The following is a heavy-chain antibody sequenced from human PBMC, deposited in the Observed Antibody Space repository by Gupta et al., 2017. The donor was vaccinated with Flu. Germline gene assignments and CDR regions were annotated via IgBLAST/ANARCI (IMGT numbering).Heavy chain of an antibody. V-gene: IGHV3-23*01. Sequence: EVQLLESGGGLVQLEGSLRLSCAASGSTFSSYGMSWVRQGPGKGLEWVSALSASGFTPYCADSVKGRFTSTRDNSQNTLYLQMNSLRADDTAVYYCAKGFCDPFDYWGQGTLVTVSS. CDR2: LSASGFTP. D-gene: IGHD3-3*01. CDR3: AKGFCDPFDY. CDR1: GSTFSSYG. J-gene: IGHJ4*02.